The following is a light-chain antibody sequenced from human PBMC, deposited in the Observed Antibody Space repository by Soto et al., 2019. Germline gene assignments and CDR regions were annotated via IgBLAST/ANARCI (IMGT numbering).Light chain of an antibody. CDR1: SSDVGGYNY. CDR3: SSYAGSNNLV. CDR2: EVS. V-gene: IGLV2-8*01. Sequence: QSALTQPPSASGSPGQSVTISCTGTSSDVGGYNYVSWYQQHPGKAPKLMIYEVSKRPSGVPDRFSGSKSCNSASLTVSGLQAEDEADYYCSSYAGSNNLVFGGGTKLTV. J-gene: IGLJ2*01.